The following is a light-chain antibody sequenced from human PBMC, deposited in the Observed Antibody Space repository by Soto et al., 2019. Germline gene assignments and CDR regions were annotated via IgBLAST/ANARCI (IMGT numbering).Light chain of an antibody. CDR3: QQRSNWPLT. CDR1: RSVSTF. J-gene: IGKJ4*01. CDR2: DAS. V-gene: IGKV3-11*01. Sequence: EIVLTQSPATLSLSPGERATLSCRAGRSVSTFLAWYQQKPGQAPRLRIYDASKRATGVPTRFSGSGSGTDFTLTISSLEPEDFAVYYCQQRSNWPLTFGGGTKVEIK.